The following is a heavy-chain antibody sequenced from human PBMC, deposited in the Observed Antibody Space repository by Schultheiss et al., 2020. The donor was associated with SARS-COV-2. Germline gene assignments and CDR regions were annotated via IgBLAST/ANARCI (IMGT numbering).Heavy chain of an antibody. CDR3: ARGAYLSGWLIQTQRHLRSFDL. Sequence: GGSLRLSCAASGFTFSSYAMHWVRQAPGKGLEWVAVISYDGSNKYYADSVKGRFTISRDNSKNTLYLQMNSLRAEDTAVYYCARGAYLSGWLIQTQRHLRSFDLWGRGTLVTVSS. D-gene: IGHD6-19*01. V-gene: IGHV3-30-3*01. CDR2: ISYDGSNK. CDR1: GFTFSSYA. J-gene: IGHJ2*01.